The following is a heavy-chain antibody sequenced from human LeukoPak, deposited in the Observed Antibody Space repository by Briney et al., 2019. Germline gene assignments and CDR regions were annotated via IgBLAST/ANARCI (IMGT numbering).Heavy chain of an antibody. CDR3: ARDKRGYCTNGVCPPRY. J-gene: IGHJ4*02. V-gene: IGHV1-2*02. Sequence: ASVKVSCRTSGYTFTGYYMHWVRQAPGQGLEWMGWINPNSGGTNYAQKFQGRVTMTRDTSISTACMELSRLRSDDTAVYYCARDKRGYCTNGVCPPRYWGQGTLVTVSS. CDR2: INPNSGGT. D-gene: IGHD2-8*01. CDR1: GYTFTGYY.